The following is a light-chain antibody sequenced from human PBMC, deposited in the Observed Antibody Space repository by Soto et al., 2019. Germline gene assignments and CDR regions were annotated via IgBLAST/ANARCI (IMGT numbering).Light chain of an antibody. Sequence: DIKMTQSPSTLSASIGDRIIITCRASQSINTWLAWYQQKPGEAPKLLIYDGSTLARGVPSRFSGSGSETEFTLTISRLQPDDFAPFYCQQYQTYSRTFGQGTKVE. CDR1: QSINTW. V-gene: IGKV1-5*03. J-gene: IGKJ1*01. CDR3: QQYQTYSRT. CDR2: DGS.